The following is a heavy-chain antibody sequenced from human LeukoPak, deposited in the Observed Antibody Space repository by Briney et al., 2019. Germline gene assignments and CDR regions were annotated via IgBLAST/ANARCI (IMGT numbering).Heavy chain of an antibody. CDR2: IRYVGSNK. J-gene: IGHJ4*02. D-gene: IGHD3-22*01. CDR3: AKVMYYYDSSGPFDY. CDR1: GFTFSNYG. Sequence: GGSLRLSCAASGFTFSNYGVHWVRQAPGKGLEWVAFIRYVGSNKYYADSVKGRFTISRDNSKNTLYLQMNSLRAEDTAMYYCAKVMYYYDSSGPFDYWGQGTLVTVSS. V-gene: IGHV3-30*02.